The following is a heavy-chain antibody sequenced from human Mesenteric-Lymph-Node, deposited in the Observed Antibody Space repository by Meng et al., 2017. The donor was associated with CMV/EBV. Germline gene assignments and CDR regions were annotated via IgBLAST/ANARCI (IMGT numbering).Heavy chain of an antibody. V-gene: IGHV1-2*02. CDR1: GYAFTGYY. CDR2: ISPHSGDT. CDR3: ARERAARPGNWFDP. D-gene: IGHD6-6*01. Sequence: ASVKVSCKASGYAFTGYYMQWVRQAPGQGLEWVGWISPHSGDTKYAQKFQGRVTITADKSTSTAYMELSSLRSEDTAVYYCARERAARPGNWFDPWGQGTLVTVSS. J-gene: IGHJ5*02.